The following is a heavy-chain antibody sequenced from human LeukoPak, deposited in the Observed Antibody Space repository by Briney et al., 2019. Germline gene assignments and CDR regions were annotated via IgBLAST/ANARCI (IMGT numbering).Heavy chain of an antibody. V-gene: IGHV4-31*11. CDR1: GGSISSGGYY. Sequence: SETLSLTCAVSGGSISSGGYYWSWIRQHPGKGLEWIGAIYYSGRTYYNPSLKSRVTISVDTSKTHFSLKLSSVTAADTAVYYCARDLGNYYDSSAHRTNWFDPWGQGTLVTVSS. D-gene: IGHD3-22*01. CDR2: IYYSGRT. J-gene: IGHJ5*02. CDR3: ARDLGNYYDSSAHRTNWFDP.